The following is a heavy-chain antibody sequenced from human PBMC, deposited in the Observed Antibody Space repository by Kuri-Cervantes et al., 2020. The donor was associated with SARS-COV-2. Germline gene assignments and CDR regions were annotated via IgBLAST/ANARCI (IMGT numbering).Heavy chain of an antibody. CDR2: IYYSGST. J-gene: IGHJ1*01. V-gene: IGHV4-59*01. CDR1: GGSISSYY. CDR3: AGTNVQAVAGTAEYFQH. D-gene: IGHD6-19*01. Sequence: SETLSLTCTVPGGSISSYYWSWIRQPPGKGLEWIGYIYYSGSTNYNPSLKSRVTISVDTSKNQFSLKLSSVTAADTAVYYCAGTNVQAVAGTAEYFQHWGQGTLVTVSS.